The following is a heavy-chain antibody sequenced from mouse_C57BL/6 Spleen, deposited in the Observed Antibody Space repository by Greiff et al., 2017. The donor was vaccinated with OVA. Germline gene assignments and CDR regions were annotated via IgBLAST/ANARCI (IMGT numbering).Heavy chain of an antibody. Sequence: QVQLKQPGAELVRPGSSVKLSCKASGYTFTSYWMHWVKQRPIQGLEWIGNIDPSDSETHYNQKFKDKATLTVDKSSSTAYMQLSSLTSEDSAVYYCASWGDSWFAYWGQGTLVTVSA. V-gene: IGHV1-52*01. CDR1: GYTFTSYW. D-gene: IGHD4-1*01. CDR2: IDPSDSET. CDR3: ASWGDSWFAY. J-gene: IGHJ3*01.